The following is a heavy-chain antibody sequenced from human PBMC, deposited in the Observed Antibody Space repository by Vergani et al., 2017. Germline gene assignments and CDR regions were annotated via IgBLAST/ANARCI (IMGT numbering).Heavy chain of an antibody. Sequence: EVQLVQSGAEVKKPGESLKISCQISGYSFTNYWIGWVRQMPGKGLEWMGIIHPADSDTRYSPSFQGQVTISVDKSISTAYLQRSSLRASDSAMYYCARLYGRDSGGSKYFDHWGQGTLVTVSS. J-gene: IGHJ4*02. CDR1: GYSFTNYW. D-gene: IGHD5-12*01. V-gene: IGHV5-51*01. CDR3: ARLYGRDSGGSKYFDH. CDR2: IHPADSDT.